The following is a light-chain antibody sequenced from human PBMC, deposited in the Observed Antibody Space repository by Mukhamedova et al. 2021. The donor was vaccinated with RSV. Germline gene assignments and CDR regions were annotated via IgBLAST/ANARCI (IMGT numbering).Light chain of an antibody. CDR3: QQYNDLPWT. V-gene: IGKV1-33*01. Sequence: WYQRRVHGKAPKLLIYDASNLGTGVPSRFSGSGSGAHFTFAISSLQPEDVATYYCQQYNDLPWTFGQGTKVEIQ. J-gene: IGKJ1*01. CDR2: DAS.